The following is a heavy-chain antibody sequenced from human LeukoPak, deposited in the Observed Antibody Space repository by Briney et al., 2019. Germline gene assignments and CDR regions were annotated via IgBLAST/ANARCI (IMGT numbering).Heavy chain of an antibody. J-gene: IGHJ6*03. D-gene: IGHD4-17*01. CDR1: GFTFSSYG. V-gene: IGHV3-30*02. CDR3: ARYGDPYYYYYMDV. Sequence: PGGSLRLSCAASGFTFSSYGMHWVRQAPGKGLEWVAFIRYDGSNKYYADSVKGRFTISRDNSKNTLYLQMNSLRAEDTAVYYCARYGDPYYYYYMDVWGKGTTVTVSS. CDR2: IRYDGSNK.